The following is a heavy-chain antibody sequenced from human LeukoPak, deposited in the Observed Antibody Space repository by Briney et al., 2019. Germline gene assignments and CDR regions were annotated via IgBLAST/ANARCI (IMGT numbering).Heavy chain of an antibody. V-gene: IGHV1-2*02. CDR1: GYTFTGYY. Sequence: ASVKVSCKASGYTFTGYYMHWVRQAPGQGLGRMGWINPNSGGTNYAQKFQGRVTMTRDTSISTAYMELSRLRSDDTAVYYCARGGIVLMVYAFNWFDPWGQGTLVTVSS. CDR3: ARGGIVLMVYAFNWFDP. J-gene: IGHJ5*02. D-gene: IGHD2-8*01. CDR2: INPNSGGT.